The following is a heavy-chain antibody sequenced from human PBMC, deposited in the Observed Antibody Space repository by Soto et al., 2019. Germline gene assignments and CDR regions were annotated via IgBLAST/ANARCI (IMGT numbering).Heavy chain of an antibody. D-gene: IGHD4-4*01. J-gene: IGHJ5*02. CDR2: IYHSGST. V-gene: IGHV4-4*02. CDR1: GGTINSRNG. CDR3: ARAYDYSSNWFDP. Sequence: PSGTMALTCAVSGGTINSRNGGSWVHQPPGKGLEWIGEIYHSGSTNYNPSLKSRVTISVDKSKNQFSLKLSSVTAADTAVYYCARAYDYSSNWFDPWGQGTLVTVSS.